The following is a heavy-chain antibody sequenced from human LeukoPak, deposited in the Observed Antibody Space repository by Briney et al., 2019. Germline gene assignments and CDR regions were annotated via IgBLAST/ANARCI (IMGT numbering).Heavy chain of an antibody. CDR2: INAGNGNT. CDR1: GYTFTSYA. D-gene: IGHD3-10*01. J-gene: IGHJ6*02. Sequence: ASVKVSCKASGYTFTSYAMHWVRQAPGQRLEWMGWINAGNGNTKYSQKFQGRVTITRDTSASTAYMELSSLRSEDTAVYYCARPRLVSYGSGSYYNDYYYYGMDVWGQGTTVTVSS. V-gene: IGHV1-3*01. CDR3: ARPRLVSYGSGSYYNDYYYYGMDV.